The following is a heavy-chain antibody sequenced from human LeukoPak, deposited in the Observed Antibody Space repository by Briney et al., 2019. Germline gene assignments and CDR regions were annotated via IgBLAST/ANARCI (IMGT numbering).Heavy chain of an antibody. V-gene: IGHV3-30-3*01. CDR2: ISFDGSNK. J-gene: IGHJ4*02. Sequence: GGSLRLSCAASGFTFSSYAMHWVRQAPGKGLEWVAVISFDGSNKYYADSVKGRFTISRDNSKNTLYLQMNSLRAEDTASYYCARDAPLTLRYFDYWGQGTVVTVSS. CDR1: GFTFSSYA. D-gene: IGHD1-14*01. CDR3: ARDAPLTLRYFDY.